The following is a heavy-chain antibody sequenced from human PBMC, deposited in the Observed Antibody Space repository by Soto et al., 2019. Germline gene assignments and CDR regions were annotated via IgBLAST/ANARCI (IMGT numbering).Heavy chain of an antibody. J-gene: IGHJ6*02. V-gene: IGHV1-18*01. D-gene: IGHD3-3*02. CDR1: GYIFSNYG. Sequence: QAQLVQSGAEVKKPGASVKVSCKASGYIFSNYGISWVRQAPGQGLEWMGWISAYNGDTKYAQNFQGRVTVTTDTSTSTAYMELRSLTSDDTAVYFCAKERINLFGVTIGWDYSGMDVWGQGTTVTVSS. CDR3: AKERINLFGVTIGWDYSGMDV. CDR2: ISAYNGDT.